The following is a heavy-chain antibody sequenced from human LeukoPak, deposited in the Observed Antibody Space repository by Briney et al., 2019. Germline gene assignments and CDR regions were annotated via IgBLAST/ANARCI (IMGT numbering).Heavy chain of an antibody. J-gene: IGHJ4*02. Sequence: MAGGSLRLSCAASGFTFSSYAMSWVRQAPGKGLEWVSSISSSSSYIYYADSVKGRFTISRDNAKNSLYLQMNSLRAEDTAVYYCARSPTVIYSKLDYWGQGTLVTVSS. CDR2: ISSSSSYI. V-gene: IGHV3-21*01. CDR3: ARSPTVIYSKLDY. D-gene: IGHD4-11*01. CDR1: GFTFSSYA.